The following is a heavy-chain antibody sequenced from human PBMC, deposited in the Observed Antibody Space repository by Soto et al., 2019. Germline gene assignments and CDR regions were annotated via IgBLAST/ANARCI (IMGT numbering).Heavy chain of an antibody. CDR1: GGAFSSYA. CDR2: IIPIFGTA. V-gene: IGHV1-69*13. Sequence: SVKVSCKASGGAFSSYAISWVRQAPGQGLEWMGGIIPIFGTANYAQKFQGRVTITADESTSTAYMELSSLRSEDTAVYYCARQPVMYSSSWPEYYFDYWGQGTLVTVSS. D-gene: IGHD6-13*01. J-gene: IGHJ4*02. CDR3: ARQPVMYSSSWPEYYFDY.